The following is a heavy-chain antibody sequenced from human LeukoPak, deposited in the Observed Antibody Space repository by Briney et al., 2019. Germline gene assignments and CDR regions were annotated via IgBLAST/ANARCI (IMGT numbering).Heavy chain of an antibody. CDR1: GFTFSSYA. V-gene: IGHV3-7*03. Sequence: GGSLRLSCAASGFTFSSYAMSWVRQAPGKGLEWVANIKQDGSKKSYVDSVKGRFTISRDNAKNSLYLQMNSLRAEDTAVYYCARDVPDPLWFGGPNYGMDVWGQGTTVTVSS. J-gene: IGHJ6*02. D-gene: IGHD3-10*01. CDR3: ARDVPDPLWFGGPNYGMDV. CDR2: IKQDGSKK.